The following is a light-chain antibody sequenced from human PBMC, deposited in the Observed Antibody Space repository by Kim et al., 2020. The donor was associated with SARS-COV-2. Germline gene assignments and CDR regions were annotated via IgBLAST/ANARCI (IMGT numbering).Light chain of an antibody. CDR1: NIGDKS. V-gene: IGLV3-21*03. Sequence: APGKTATITCGGNNIGDKSVNWYQRKPGQAPLLVVYYDSNRPSGIPERFSGSNSGNIATLSISRVEAGDEADYYCQVWDSSSDHVVFGGGTKLTVL. CDR3: QVWDSSSDHVV. CDR2: YDS. J-gene: IGLJ2*01.